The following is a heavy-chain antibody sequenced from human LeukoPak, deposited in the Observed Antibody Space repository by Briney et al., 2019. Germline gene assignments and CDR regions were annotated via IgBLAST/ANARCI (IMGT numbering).Heavy chain of an antibody. CDR1: GYTFTGYY. D-gene: IGHD2-2*01. J-gene: IGHJ5*02. Sequence: ASVKVSRKASGYTFTGYYMHWVRQAPGQGLEWMGWINPNSGGTNYAQKFQGRVTMTRDTSISTAYMELSRLRSDDTAVYYCARILGYCSSTSCLNWFDPWGQGTLVTVSS. V-gene: IGHV1-2*02. CDR3: ARILGYCSSTSCLNWFDP. CDR2: INPNSGGT.